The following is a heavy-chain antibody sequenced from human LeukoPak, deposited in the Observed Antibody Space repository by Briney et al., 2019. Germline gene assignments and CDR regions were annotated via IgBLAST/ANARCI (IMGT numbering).Heavy chain of an antibody. CDR2: IIPIFGTA. CDR1: GYTFSTSD. V-gene: IGHV1-69*13. D-gene: IGHD4-11*01. J-gene: IGHJ6*03. Sequence: GASVKVSCKASGYTFSTSDINWVRQAPGQGLEWMGGIIPIFGTANYAQKFQGRVTITADESTSTAYMELSSLRSEDTAVYYCARGRYLVDYSYAYYYMDVWGKGTTVTVSS. CDR3: ARGRYLVDYSYAYYYMDV.